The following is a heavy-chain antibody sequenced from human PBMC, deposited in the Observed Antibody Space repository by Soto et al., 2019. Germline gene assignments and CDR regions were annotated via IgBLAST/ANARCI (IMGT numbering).Heavy chain of an antibody. Sequence: EVQLLESGGGLVQPGGSLRLSCAASGFTFRNYAMSWVRQAPGKGLEWVSVISGSGGSTFYADSVKGRFTISRDNSKYTLYLQMNSLRAEDTAVYYCAKDQAGDAYNYGYWGQGTLVTVSS. D-gene: IGHD5-12*01. CDR3: AKDQAGDAYNYGY. CDR2: ISGSGGST. J-gene: IGHJ4*02. V-gene: IGHV3-23*01. CDR1: GFTFRNYA.